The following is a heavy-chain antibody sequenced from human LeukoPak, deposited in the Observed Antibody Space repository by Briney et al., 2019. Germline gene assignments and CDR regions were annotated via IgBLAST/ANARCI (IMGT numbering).Heavy chain of an antibody. CDR3: ARPTLTGDQLDY. Sequence: GASVKVSCKASGYTFTSYAMHWVRQAPGQRLEWMGWINAGNGNTKYSQKFQGRVTITADESTSTAYMELSSLRSEDTAVYYCARPTLTGDQLDYWGQGTLVTVSS. CDR1: GYTFTSYA. J-gene: IGHJ4*02. D-gene: IGHD7-27*01. V-gene: IGHV1-3*01. CDR2: INAGNGNT.